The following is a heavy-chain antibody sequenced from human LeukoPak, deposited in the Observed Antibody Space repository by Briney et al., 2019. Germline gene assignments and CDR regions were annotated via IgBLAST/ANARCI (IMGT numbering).Heavy chain of an antibody. CDR1: GFTFSSYA. D-gene: IGHD2-21*02. V-gene: IGHV3-30*04. Sequence: EGSLRLSCAASGFTFSSYAMHWVRQAPGKGLEWVAVILYDGSNKYYADSVKGRFTISRDNAKNSLYLQMNSLRAEDTAVYYCARDHIVVVTAPNNIYYYYYMDVWGKGTTVTVSS. CDR2: ILYDGSNK. CDR3: ARDHIVVVTAPNNIYYYYYMDV. J-gene: IGHJ6*03.